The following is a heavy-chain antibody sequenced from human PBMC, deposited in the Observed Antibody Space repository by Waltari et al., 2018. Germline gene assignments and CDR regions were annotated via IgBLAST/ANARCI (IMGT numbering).Heavy chain of an antibody. CDR2: CDPEDGET. CDR1: GYTLTELS. D-gene: IGHD2-2*01. V-gene: IGHV1-24*01. Sequence: QVQLVQSGAEVKKPGASVKVSCKVSGYTLTELSMHWVRQAPGKGLEWMGGCDPEDGETIYAQKFQGRVTMTEDTSTDTAYMELSSLRSEDTAVYYCATGASVDCSSTSCSFDYWGQGTLVTVSS. CDR3: ATGASVDCSSTSCSFDY. J-gene: IGHJ4*02.